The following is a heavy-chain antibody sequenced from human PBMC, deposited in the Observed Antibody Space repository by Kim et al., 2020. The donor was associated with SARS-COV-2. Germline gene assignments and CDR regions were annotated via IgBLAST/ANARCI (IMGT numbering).Heavy chain of an antibody. CDR1: GFTFNKSW. D-gene: IGHD6-19*01. V-gene: IGHV3-74*01. CDR2: INPDGSST. J-gene: IGHJ4*02. CDR3: AKPVYTNAWVDY. Sequence: GGSLRLSCAASGFTFNKSWMHWVRQAPGKGLVWVSRINPDGSSTNYADSVKGRFTMSRDNAKNTLYLQMNGLGAEDTAVYYCAKPVYTNAWVDYWGQGTLVTVSS.